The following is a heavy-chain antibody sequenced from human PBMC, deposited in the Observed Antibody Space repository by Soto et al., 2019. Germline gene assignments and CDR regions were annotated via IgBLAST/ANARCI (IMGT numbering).Heavy chain of an antibody. CDR1: GGTFSGHA. Sequence: QVQLVQSGAEVKKPGSSVKVSCEASGGTFSGHAISWVRQAPGQGPEWMGGLIPLFGTTQHAQNFQDRLTSAADKSTSTAYMELTSLRCEDTAIYYCARGPNWGYRFDSWGQGTLVTVSS. D-gene: IGHD7-27*01. V-gene: IGHV1-69*06. CDR3: ARGPNWGYRFDS. CDR2: LIPLFGTT. J-gene: IGHJ4*02.